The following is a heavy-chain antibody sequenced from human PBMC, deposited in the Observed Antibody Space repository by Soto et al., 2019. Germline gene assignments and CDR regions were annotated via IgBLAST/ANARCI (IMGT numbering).Heavy chain of an antibody. CDR2: IYWDDDK. CDR3: AYRRPSWSSEGRILTGYFDAFDI. J-gene: IGHJ3*02. CDR1: GFSLSTSGVG. V-gene: IGHV2-5*02. D-gene: IGHD3-9*01. Sequence: QITLKESGPTLVKPTQTLTLTCTFSGFSLSTSGVGVGWIRQPPGKALEWLALIYWDDDKRYSPSLKSRLTITKDTSKNQVVLTMTNMDPVDTATYYCAYRRPSWSSEGRILTGYFDAFDIWGQGTMVTVSS.